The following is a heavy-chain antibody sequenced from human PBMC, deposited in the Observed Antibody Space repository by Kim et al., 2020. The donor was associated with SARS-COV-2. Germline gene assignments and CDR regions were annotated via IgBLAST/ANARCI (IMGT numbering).Heavy chain of an antibody. CDR1: GFTFNTYI. CDR3: ARASDSSGYYQQDY. V-gene: IGHV3-21*01. J-gene: IGHJ4*02. D-gene: IGHD3-22*01. Sequence: GGSLRLSCAASGFTFNTYIMIWVRQAPGKGLEWVSSVSGSSSYIYYADSVKGRFTISRDNAKKSLYLQMTSLRVENTAMYYCARASDSSGYYQQDYWGQGTLVTVSS. CDR2: VSGSSSYI.